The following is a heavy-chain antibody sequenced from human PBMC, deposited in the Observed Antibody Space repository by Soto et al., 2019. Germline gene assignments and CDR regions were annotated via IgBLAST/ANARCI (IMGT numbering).Heavy chain of an antibody. D-gene: IGHD6-13*01. J-gene: IGHJ4*02. Sequence: QVQLVQSGAEVKKPGSSVKVSCKDSGGTFSSYAISWVRHAPGQGLEWMGGIIPIFGTANYAQKFQGRVTITADESTSTAYMELSSLRSEDTAVYYCARGPEYSSSWYGIFDYWGQGTLVTVSS. V-gene: IGHV1-69*01. CDR1: GGTFSSYA. CDR3: ARGPEYSSSWYGIFDY. CDR2: IIPIFGTA.